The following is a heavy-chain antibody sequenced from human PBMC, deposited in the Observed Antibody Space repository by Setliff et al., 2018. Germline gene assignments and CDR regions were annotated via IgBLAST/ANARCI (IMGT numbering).Heavy chain of an antibody. J-gene: IGHJ4*02. Sequence: PSETLSLTCAVSGGSISSSNWWSWVRQPPGKGLEWIGEINHSGSTNYNPSLKSRVTISVDTSKNQFSLKLSSVTAADTAVYYCARGRVEMATITPFDYWGQGTLVTVS. V-gene: IGHV4-4*02. CDR3: ARGRVEMATITPFDY. CDR1: GGSISSSNW. D-gene: IGHD5-12*01. CDR2: INHSGST.